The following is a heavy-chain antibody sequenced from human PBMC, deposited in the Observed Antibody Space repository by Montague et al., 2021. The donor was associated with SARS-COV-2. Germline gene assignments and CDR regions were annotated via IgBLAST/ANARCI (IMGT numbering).Heavy chain of an antibody. J-gene: IGHJ4*02. CDR1: GYSFTNHW. D-gene: IGHD1-20*01. CDR3: ARGGQYNWNDLDS. Sequence: QSGAEVKKPGESLKISCKGSGYSFTNHWIAWVRQMPGKGLEWMGTISPGDSDTKYSPSFQGQVTISADKSISTVYLQWSSLGASDTAIFYCARGGQYNWNDLDSWGQGTLVTISS. CDR2: ISPGDSDT. V-gene: IGHV5-51*01.